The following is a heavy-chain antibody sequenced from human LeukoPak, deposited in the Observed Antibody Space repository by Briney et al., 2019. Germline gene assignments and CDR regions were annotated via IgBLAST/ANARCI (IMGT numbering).Heavy chain of an antibody. Sequence: GGSLRLSCAASGFTFSSYAMHWVRQAPGKGLEWVALISYDGSNKYYADSVKGRFTISRDNSKNTLYLQMNSLRAEDTAVYYCAKGFRLVVITHFDYWGQGTLVTVSS. CDR2: ISYDGSNK. V-gene: IGHV3-30*04. D-gene: IGHD3-22*01. J-gene: IGHJ4*02. CDR1: GFTFSSYA. CDR3: AKGFRLVVITHFDY.